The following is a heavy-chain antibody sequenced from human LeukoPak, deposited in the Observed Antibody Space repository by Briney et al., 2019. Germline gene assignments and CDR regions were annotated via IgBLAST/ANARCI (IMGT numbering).Heavy chain of an antibody. Sequence: KSSETLSLTCAVSGYSISSGYYWGWIRQPPGKGLEWIGSIYHSGSTYYNPSLKSRVTISVDTSKNQFSLKLSSVTAADTAVYYCASMYNWNDVVAFDIWGQGTMVTVSS. D-gene: IGHD1-1*01. CDR2: IYHSGST. J-gene: IGHJ3*02. CDR1: GYSISSGYY. CDR3: ASMYNWNDVVAFDI. V-gene: IGHV4-38-2*01.